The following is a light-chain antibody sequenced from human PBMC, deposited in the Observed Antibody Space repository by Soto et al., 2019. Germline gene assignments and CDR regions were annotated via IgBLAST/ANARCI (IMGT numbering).Light chain of an antibody. V-gene: IGKV3-20*01. CDR3: QQYDNSPIT. Sequence: EIVLTQSPGILCLSPGERASLSCGASQSISSSFLAWYQQKPGQAPRLLIYGASSRATGIPDRFSGTGSETDFTLTISRLEPEDFAVYYCQQYDNSPITFGQGTRLEI. CDR2: GAS. J-gene: IGKJ5*01. CDR1: QSISSSF.